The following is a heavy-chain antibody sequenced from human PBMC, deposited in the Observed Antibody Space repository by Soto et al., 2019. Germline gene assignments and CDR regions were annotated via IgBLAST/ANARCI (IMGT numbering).Heavy chain of an antibody. CDR3: AREVAVAGMYGMDV. CDR1: GYTFTSYG. V-gene: IGHV1-18*01. Sequence: ASVNVSCKASGYTFTSYGISWVRQAPGQGLEWMGWISAYNGNTNYAQKLQGRVTMTTDTSTSTAYMELRSLRSDDTAVYYCAREVAVAGMYGMDVWGQGTTVTVSS. CDR2: ISAYNGNT. D-gene: IGHD6-19*01. J-gene: IGHJ6*02.